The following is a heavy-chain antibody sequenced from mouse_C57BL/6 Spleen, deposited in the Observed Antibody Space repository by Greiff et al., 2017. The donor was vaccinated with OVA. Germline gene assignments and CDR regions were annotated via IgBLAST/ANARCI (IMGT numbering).Heavy chain of an antibody. V-gene: IGHV1-64*01. CDR1: GYTFTSYW. CDR2: IHPNSGST. CDR3: ARPDPRGGYYAMDY. J-gene: IGHJ4*01. Sequence: VQLQQPGAELVKPGASVKLSCKASGYTFTSYWMHWVKQRPGQGLEWIGMIHPNSGSTNYNEKFKSKATLTVDKSSSTAYMQLSSLTSEDSAVYYCARPDPRGGYYAMDYWGQGTSVTVSS.